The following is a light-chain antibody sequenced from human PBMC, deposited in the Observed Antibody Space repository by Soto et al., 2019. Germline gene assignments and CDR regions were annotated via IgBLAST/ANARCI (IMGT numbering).Light chain of an antibody. V-gene: IGLV2-8*01. CDR2: EVS. CDR1: SSDDGGYNY. J-gene: IGLJ1*01. Sequence: QSVLTQPPSASGSLGQSVTISCTGTSSDDGGYNYVSWYQQHPGKAPKLMIYEVSKRPSGVPDRFSGSKSGNTASLTVSGLQAEDEADYYCSSYGGSNTFGVFGTGTKLTVL. CDR3: SSYGGSNTFGV.